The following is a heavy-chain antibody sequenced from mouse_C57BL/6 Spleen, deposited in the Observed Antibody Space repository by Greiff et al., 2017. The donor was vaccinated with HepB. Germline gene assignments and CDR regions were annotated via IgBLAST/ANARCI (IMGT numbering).Heavy chain of an antibody. Sequence: QVQLQQPGAELVKPGASVKLSCKASGYTFTSYWMHWVKQRPGQGLEWIGMIHPNSGSTNYNEKFKSKATLTVDKSSSTAYMQLSSLTSEDSAVYYCARAVDYGSSSFAYWGQGTLVTVSA. CDR2: IHPNSGST. D-gene: IGHD1-1*01. CDR1: GYTFTSYW. J-gene: IGHJ3*01. CDR3: ARAVDYGSSSFAY. V-gene: IGHV1-64*01.